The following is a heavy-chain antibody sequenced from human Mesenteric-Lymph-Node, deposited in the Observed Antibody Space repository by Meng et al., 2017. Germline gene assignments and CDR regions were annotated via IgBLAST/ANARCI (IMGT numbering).Heavy chain of an antibody. Sequence: GSLRLSCTVSGGSISSSSYYWGWIRQPPGKGLEWIGRIYTSGSTNYNPSLKSRVTMSVDTSKNQFSLKLSSVTAADTAVYYCASKRAYCGGDCYSPDDAFDIWGQGTMVTVSS. D-gene: IGHD2-21*02. CDR3: ASKRAYCGGDCYSPDDAFDI. CDR2: IYTSGST. J-gene: IGHJ3*02. V-gene: IGHV4-39*07. CDR1: GGSISSSSYY.